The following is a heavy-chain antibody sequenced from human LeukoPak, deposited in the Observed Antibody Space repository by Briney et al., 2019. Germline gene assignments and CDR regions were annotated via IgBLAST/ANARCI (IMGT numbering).Heavy chain of an antibody. CDR1: GFVFSTYA. CDR2: INGNGDYT. CDR3: ARDLFSGAEMATLDY. Sequence: GGSLRLSCAASGFVFSTYAIHWVRHVPGKGLEYISGINGNGDYTYYANSVKGRFTISRDNFKNTVYLQMGSLRAEDMAVYYCARDLFSGAEMATLDYWGQGTLVTVSS. V-gene: IGHV3-64*01. D-gene: IGHD5-24*01. J-gene: IGHJ4*02.